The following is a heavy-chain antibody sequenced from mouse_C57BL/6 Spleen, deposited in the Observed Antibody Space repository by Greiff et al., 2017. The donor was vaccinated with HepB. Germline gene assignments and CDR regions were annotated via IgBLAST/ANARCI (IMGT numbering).Heavy chain of an antibody. CDR1: GYTFTDYY. CDR2: INPNNGGT. J-gene: IGHJ2*01. Sequence: EVQLQQSGPELVKPGASVKISCKASGYTFTDYYMNWVKQSHGKSLEWIGDINPNNGGTSYNQKFKGKATLTVDKSSSTAYMELRSLTSEDYAVYYCARPYYRNSDYVDYWGQGTTLTVSS. V-gene: IGHV1-26*01. D-gene: IGHD2-5*01. CDR3: ARPYYRNSDYVDY.